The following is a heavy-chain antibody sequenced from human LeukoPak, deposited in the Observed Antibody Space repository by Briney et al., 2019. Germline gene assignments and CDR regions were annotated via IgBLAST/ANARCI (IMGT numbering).Heavy chain of an antibody. CDR2: ISSTSTTI. CDR1: GFTFSTYS. J-gene: IGHJ6*03. D-gene: IGHD1-26*01. V-gene: IGHV3-48*01. CDR3: ARDPYNGSYGDDYYYYMDV. Sequence: NPGGSLRLSCAASGFTFSTYSMNWVRQAPGKGLDWISYISSTSTTIYYADSVKGRFTISGDNAKNSLYLQMNSLRAEDTAVYYCARDPYNGSYGDDYYYYMDVWGKGTTVTISS.